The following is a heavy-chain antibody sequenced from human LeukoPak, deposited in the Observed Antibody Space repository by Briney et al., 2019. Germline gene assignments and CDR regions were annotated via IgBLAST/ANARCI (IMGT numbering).Heavy chain of an antibody. CDR2: IKQDGSEK. CDR1: GFTFSSYW. V-gene: IGHV3-7*01. CDR3: ARSGSYFGYYYYMDV. Sequence: GGSLRLSCAASGFTFSSYWMSWVRQAPGKGLEWAANIKQDGSEKYYVDSVKGRFTISRDNAKNSLYLQMNSLRAEDTAVYYCARSGSYFGYYYYMDVWGKGTTVTVSS. J-gene: IGHJ6*03. D-gene: IGHD1-26*01.